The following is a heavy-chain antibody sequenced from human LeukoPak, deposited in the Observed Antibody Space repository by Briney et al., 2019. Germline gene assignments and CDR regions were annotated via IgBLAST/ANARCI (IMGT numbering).Heavy chain of an antibody. V-gene: IGHV3-30*04. D-gene: IGHD4-17*01. J-gene: IGHJ5*02. CDR2: ISYDGSNK. CDR3: ARASPDYGIDP. Sequence: GGSLRLSCAASGFTFSSYAMHWVRQAPGKGLEWVAVISYDGSNKYYADSVKGRFTISRDNSKNTLYLQMNSLRAEDTVVYYCARASPDYGIDPWGQGTLATVSS. CDR1: GFTFSSYA.